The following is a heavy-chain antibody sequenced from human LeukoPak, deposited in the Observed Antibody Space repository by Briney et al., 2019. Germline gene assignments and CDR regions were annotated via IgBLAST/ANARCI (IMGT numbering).Heavy chain of an antibody. J-gene: IGHJ6*02. CDR2: IYHSGST. CDR3: ARGGGDTAMEQYYYYGMDV. Sequence: SETLSLTCAVSGGSISSGGYSWSWIRQPPGKGLEWIGYIYHSGSTYYNPSLKSRVTISVDRSKNQFSLKLSSVTAADTAVYYCARGGGDTAMEQYYYYGMDVWGQGTTVTVSS. CDR1: GGSISSGGYS. D-gene: IGHD5-18*01. V-gene: IGHV4-30-2*01.